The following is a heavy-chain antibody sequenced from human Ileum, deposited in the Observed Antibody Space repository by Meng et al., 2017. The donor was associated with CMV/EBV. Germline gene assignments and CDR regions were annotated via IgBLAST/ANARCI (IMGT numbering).Heavy chain of an antibody. Sequence: SISSGDYYWSWIRQPPGKGLERIGFIKYSGRTYYNPSLTSRVTISLDTSENHFSLRLSSVTAADTAVYYCARTQDCSTTSCYTGFDPWGQGTLVTVSS. CDR3: ARTQDCSTTSCYTGFDP. J-gene: IGHJ5*02. V-gene: IGHV4-30-4*08. CDR2: IKYSGRT. D-gene: IGHD2-2*01. CDR1: SISSGDYY.